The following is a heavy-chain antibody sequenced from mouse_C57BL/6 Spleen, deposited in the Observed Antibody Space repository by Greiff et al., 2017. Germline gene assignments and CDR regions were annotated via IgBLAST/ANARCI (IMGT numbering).Heavy chain of an antibody. CDR3: TRGALTGTADY. D-gene: IGHD4-1*01. Sequence: VQLQQSGAELVRPGASVTLSCKASGYTFTDYEMHWVKQTPVHGLDWIGAIDPETGGTAYNQKFQGKAILTADNSSSTAYMELRSRTSEDSAFDYCTRGALTGTADYWGQGTTLTVSA. CDR1: GYTFTDYE. J-gene: IGHJ2*01. CDR2: IDPETGGT. V-gene: IGHV1-15*01.